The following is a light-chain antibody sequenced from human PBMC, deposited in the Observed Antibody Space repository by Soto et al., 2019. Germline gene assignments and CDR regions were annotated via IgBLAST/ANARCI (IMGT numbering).Light chain of an antibody. CDR3: SSYTSSSTLYV. J-gene: IGLJ1*01. CDR2: DVS. V-gene: IGLV2-14*01. Sequence: QSALTQPASVSGSPGQSITISCTGTSSDVGGYNYVSWYQQHPGKAPKLMIYDVSNRPSGVSNRFSGSKSGNTASLTISGLTAEDEADYSCSSYTSSSTLYVFGTGTKLTVL. CDR1: SSDVGGYNY.